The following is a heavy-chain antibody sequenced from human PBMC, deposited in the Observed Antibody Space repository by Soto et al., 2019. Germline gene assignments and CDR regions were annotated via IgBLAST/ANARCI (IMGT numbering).Heavy chain of an antibody. J-gene: IGHJ4*02. CDR3: ARDGLTFGGD. CDR1: GFTFGSFT. D-gene: IGHD3-16*01. CDR2: IIISSAYI. Sequence: EVHLVEAGGGLVKPGESLTLSCAASGFTFGSFTLNWFRQVPGKGLEWVSSIIISSAYIYYAESGKGRFTISRDNARSTLYLQMNSLRLDDTAVYFCARDGLTFGGDWGQGTLVAVSS. V-gene: IGHV3-21*06.